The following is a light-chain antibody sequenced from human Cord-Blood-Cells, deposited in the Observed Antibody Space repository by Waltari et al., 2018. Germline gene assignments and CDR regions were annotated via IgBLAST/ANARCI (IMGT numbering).Light chain of an antibody. CDR1: QSFSSSY. Sequence: EIVLTQSPGTLSLSHGELATLSCRASQSFSSSYLAWYQQKPGQAPRLLIYGASSRATGIPDRFSGSGSGTDFTLTISRLEPEDFAVYYCQQYGSSPWTFGQGTKVEIK. CDR2: GAS. J-gene: IGKJ1*01. V-gene: IGKV3-20*01. CDR3: QQYGSSPWT.